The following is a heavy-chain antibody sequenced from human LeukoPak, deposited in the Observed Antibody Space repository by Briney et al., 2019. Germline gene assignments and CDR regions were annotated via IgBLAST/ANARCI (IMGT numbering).Heavy chain of an antibody. CDR3: AKKYSTGLDP. V-gene: IGHV3-43D*03. Sequence: PGGSLRLSCAASGFTFDDYAMHWVRQASGKGLEWVSHITWDGGSTHYADSVEGRFTISRDNRENSLYLQMNSLGAEDTAVYYCAKKYSTGLDPWGQGTLVTVSS. CDR2: ITWDGGST. J-gene: IGHJ5*02. D-gene: IGHD1-26*01. CDR1: GFTFDDYA.